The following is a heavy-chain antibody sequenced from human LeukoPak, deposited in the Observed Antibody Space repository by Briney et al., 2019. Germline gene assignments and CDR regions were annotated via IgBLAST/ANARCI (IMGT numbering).Heavy chain of an antibody. V-gene: IGHV5-51*01. D-gene: IGHD6-19*01. Sequence: GESLKISCKGSGSSFTRYWIGGVRQTPGKGLEWMAIINPIYSDTRSSPSFQGQVTISADKSITSAYLQWSSLKASDSALYYCTIAVSGTTWFDPWGQESLVTVSS. CDR1: GSSFTRYW. J-gene: IGHJ5*02. CDR2: INPIYSDT. CDR3: TIAVSGTTWFDP.